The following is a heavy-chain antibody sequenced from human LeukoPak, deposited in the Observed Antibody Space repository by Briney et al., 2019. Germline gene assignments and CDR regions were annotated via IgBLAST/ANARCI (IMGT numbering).Heavy chain of an antibody. CDR3: AKDHGSTA. CDR2: ISDSGGNT. D-gene: IGHD2-2*01. V-gene: IGHV3-23*01. Sequence: GGSLRLSCAASGFPFSTYAMSWVRQAPGKGLEWVSAISDSGGNTCYADSVKGRFTISRDNSKNTLSLQMNSLRAEDTAVYYCAKDHGSTAWGQGTLVTVSS. CDR1: GFPFSTYA. J-gene: IGHJ5*02.